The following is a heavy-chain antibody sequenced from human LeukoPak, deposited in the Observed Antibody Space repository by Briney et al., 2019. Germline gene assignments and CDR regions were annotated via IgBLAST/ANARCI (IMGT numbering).Heavy chain of an antibody. CDR1: GFTFSTYS. CDR2: ISGSGGST. CDR3: AKDPGYCSSTSCYAHFDY. D-gene: IGHD2-2*01. Sequence: GGSLRLSCAASGFTFSTYSMNWVRQAPGKGLEWVSAISGSGGSTYYADSVKGRFTISRDNSKNTLYLQMNSLRAEDTAVYYCAKDPGYCSSTSCYAHFDYWGQGTLVTVSS. V-gene: IGHV3-23*01. J-gene: IGHJ4*02.